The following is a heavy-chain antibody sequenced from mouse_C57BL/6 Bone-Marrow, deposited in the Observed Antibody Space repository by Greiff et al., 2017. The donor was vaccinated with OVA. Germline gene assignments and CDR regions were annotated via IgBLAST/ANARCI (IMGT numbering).Heavy chain of an antibody. J-gene: IGHJ2*01. D-gene: IGHD1-1*01. V-gene: IGHV1-69*01. CDR1: GYTFTSYW. CDR3: AREGYGSGYGYVDY. CDR2: IDPSDSYT. Sequence: QVQLQQPGAELVMPGASVKLSCKASGYTFTSYWMHWVKQRPGQGLEWIGEIDPSDSYTNYNQKFKGKSTLTVDKSSSTAYMQLSSLTSEDSAVYYCAREGYGSGYGYVDYWGQGTTLTVSS.